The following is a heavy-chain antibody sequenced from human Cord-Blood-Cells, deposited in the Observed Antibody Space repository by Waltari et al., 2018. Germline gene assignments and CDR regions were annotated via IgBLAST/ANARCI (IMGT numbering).Heavy chain of an antibody. Sequence: EVQLVESGGGLVQPGGSLRLSCAASGFTFSSYEMNWVRQAPRKGLEWVSYISSSGSTIYYADSVKGRFTISRDNAKNSLYLQMNSLRAEDTAVYYCARALYWGSMDYWGQGTLVTVSS. CDR1: GFTFSSYE. CDR3: ARALYWGSMDY. D-gene: IGHD7-27*01. V-gene: IGHV3-48*03. J-gene: IGHJ4*02. CDR2: ISSSGSTI.